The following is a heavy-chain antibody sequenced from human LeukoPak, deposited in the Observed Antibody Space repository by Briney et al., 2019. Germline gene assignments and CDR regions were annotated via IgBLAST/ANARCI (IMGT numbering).Heavy chain of an antibody. D-gene: IGHD6-13*01. CDR3: AVMYSSSWYWFDP. CDR2: IYYSGST. CDR1: GASISSDY. V-gene: IGHV4-59*08. Sequence: SETLSLTCTVSGASISSDYWNWIRQPPGKGLEWIGYIYYSGSTNYNPSLKSRVTISVDTSKNQFSLKLSSVTAADTAVYHCAVMYSSSWYWFDPWGQGTLVTVSS. J-gene: IGHJ5*02.